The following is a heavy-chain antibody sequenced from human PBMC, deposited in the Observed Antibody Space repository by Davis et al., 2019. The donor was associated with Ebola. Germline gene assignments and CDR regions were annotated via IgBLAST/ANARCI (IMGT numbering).Heavy chain of an antibody. Sequence: PGGSLRLSCVASEFTFSNYAMNWVRQAPGKGLEWVSGISGSGGRAHYADSVKGRFTISRDNSKNTVHLQMNSLRAEDTAVYYCAKDLGLVLVAIDYWGQGTLVTVSS. D-gene: IGHD2-15*01. V-gene: IGHV3-23*01. J-gene: IGHJ4*02. CDR3: AKDLGLVLVAIDY. CDR2: ISGSGGRA. CDR1: EFTFSNYA.